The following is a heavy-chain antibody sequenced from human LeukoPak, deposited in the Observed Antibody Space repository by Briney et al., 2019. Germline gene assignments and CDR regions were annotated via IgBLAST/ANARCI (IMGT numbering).Heavy chain of an antibody. CDR2: IIPIFGTA. Sequence: SVKVSCKASGGTFSSYAISWVRQAPGQGLEWMGGIIPIFGTANYAQKFQGRVTITADESTSTAYMELSSLRSEDTAVYYCARGYSSSWPGYNWFDPWGQGTLVTVSS. CDR3: ARGYSSSWPGYNWFDP. J-gene: IGHJ5*02. CDR1: GGTFSSYA. D-gene: IGHD6-13*01. V-gene: IGHV1-69*13.